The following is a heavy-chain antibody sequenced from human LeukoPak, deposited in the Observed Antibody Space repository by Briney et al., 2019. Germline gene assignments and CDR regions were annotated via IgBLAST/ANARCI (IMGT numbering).Heavy chain of an antibody. CDR2: IYYSGST. D-gene: IGHD2-2*01. CDR3: ARFYCSSTSCYRNYNWFDP. V-gene: IGHV4-39*07. J-gene: IGHJ5*02. CDR1: GGSISSSSYY. Sequence: PSETLSLTCTVSGGSISSSSYYWGWIRQPPGKGLEWIGSIYYSGSTYYNPSLKSRVTISVDTSKNQFSLKLSSVTAADTAVYFCARFYCSSTSCYRNYNWFDPWGQGTLVTVSS.